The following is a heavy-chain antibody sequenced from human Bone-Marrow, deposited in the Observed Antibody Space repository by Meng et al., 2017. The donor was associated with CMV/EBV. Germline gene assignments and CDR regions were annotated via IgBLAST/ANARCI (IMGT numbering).Heavy chain of an antibody. CDR3: ARVLITIFGVVKPPLDY. V-gene: IGHV4-39*07. CDR2: IYYSGST. Sequence: SETLSLTCTVSGGSISSSSYYWGWIRQPPGKGLEWIGSIYYSGSTYYNPSLKSRVTISVDTSKNQFSLKLSSVTAADTAVYYCARVLITIFGVVKPPLDYWGQGTLVTVSS. J-gene: IGHJ4*02. D-gene: IGHD3-3*01. CDR1: GGSISSSSYY.